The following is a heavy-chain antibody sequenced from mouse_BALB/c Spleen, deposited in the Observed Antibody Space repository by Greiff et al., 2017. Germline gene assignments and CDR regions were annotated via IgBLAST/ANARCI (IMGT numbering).Heavy chain of an antibody. V-gene: IGHV3-8*02. Sequence: VQLKESGPSLVKPSQTLSLTCSVTGYSITSGYWNWIRKFPGNKLEYMGYISYSGSTYYNPSLKSRISITRDTSKNQYYLQLNSVTTEDTATYYCARREVRQGDYYFDYWGQGTTLTVSS. CDR2: ISYSGST. D-gene: IGHD2-14*01. CDR1: GYSITSGY. J-gene: IGHJ2*01. CDR3: ARREVRQGDYYFDY.